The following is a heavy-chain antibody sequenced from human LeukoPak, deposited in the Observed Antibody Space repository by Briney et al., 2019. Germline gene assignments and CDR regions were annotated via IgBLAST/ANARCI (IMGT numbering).Heavy chain of an antibody. CDR2: IWYGGSNK. V-gene: IGHV3-33*01. Sequence: GRSLRLSCAASGFTFSSYGMHWVRQAPGKGLEWVAVIWYGGSNKYYADSVKGRFTISRDNSKNTLYLQMNSLRAEDTAVYYCARDRYSSGWPDYWGQGTLVTVSS. CDR1: GFTFSSYG. J-gene: IGHJ4*02. CDR3: ARDRYSSGWPDY. D-gene: IGHD6-19*01.